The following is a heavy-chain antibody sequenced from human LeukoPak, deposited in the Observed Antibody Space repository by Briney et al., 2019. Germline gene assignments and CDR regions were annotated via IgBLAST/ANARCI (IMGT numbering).Heavy chain of an antibody. CDR2: IYYSGST. Sequence: SETLSLTCTVSGGSISSYYWSWIRQPPGKGLEWIGYIYYSGSTNYNPSLKSRVTISVDTSKNQFSLKLSSVTAADTAVYYCASRYYYGSGSYYTSFDYWGQGTLVTVSS. CDR3: ASRYYYGSGSYYTSFDY. D-gene: IGHD3-10*01. V-gene: IGHV4-59*01. J-gene: IGHJ4*02. CDR1: GGSISSYY.